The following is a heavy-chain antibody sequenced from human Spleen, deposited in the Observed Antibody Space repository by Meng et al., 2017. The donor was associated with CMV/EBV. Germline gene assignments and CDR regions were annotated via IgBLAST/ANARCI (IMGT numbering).Heavy chain of an antibody. D-gene: IGHD1-26*01. J-gene: IGHJ4*02. CDR2: IKQDGGDK. V-gene: IGHV3-7*01. Sequence: GESLKISCGSSQFSFSSYWMSWVRQPPGKGLEWVANIKQDGGDKYYVNSVKGRFTISRDNAKNSLYLQMNSLRAEDTAVYYCARVSSSGTYYPFDCWGQGTLVTVSS. CDR1: QFSFSSYW. CDR3: ARVSSSGTYYPFDC.